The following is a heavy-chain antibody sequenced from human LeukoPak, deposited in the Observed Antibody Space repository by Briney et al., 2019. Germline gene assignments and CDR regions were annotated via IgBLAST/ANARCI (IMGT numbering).Heavy chain of an antibody. D-gene: IGHD6-13*01. J-gene: IGHJ3*01. CDR1: GFTFSSYW. CDR2: IKQDGSEK. Sequence: GGSLRLSCAASGFTFSSYWMSWVRQAPGKGLEWVANIKQDGSEKYYVDSVRGRFTISRDNAKNSLYLQTNSLRAEDTAVYYCARAARSSSGGLWGQGTMVTVSS. V-gene: IGHV3-7*01. CDR3: ARAARSSSGGL.